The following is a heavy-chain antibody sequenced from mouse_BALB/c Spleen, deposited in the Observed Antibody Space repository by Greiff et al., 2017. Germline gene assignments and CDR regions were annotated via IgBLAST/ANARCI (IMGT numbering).Heavy chain of an antibody. V-gene: IGHV1-74*01. CDR2: IDPYASET. CDR1: GYTFTSYW. Sequence: QVQLKQPGAELVRPGASVKLSCKASGYTFTSYWMNWVKQRPEQGLEWIGRIDPYASETHYNQKFKDKAILTVDKSSSTAYMQLSSLTSEDSAVYYCARASDGAMDYWGQGTSVTVSS. J-gene: IGHJ4*01. D-gene: IGHD6-1*01. CDR3: ARASDGAMDY.